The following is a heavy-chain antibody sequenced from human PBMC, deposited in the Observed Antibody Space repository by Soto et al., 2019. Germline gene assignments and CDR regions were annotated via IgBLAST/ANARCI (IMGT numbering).Heavy chain of an antibody. J-gene: IGHJ4*02. V-gene: IGHV2-5*02. CDR1: GFSLSTSGVG. Sequence: SGPTRVNPTQALTLTCTFSGFSLSTSGVGVGWIRQPPGKALEWLALIYWDDDKRYSPSLKSRLTITKDTSKNQVVLTVTNMDPVDTATYYCAHLSERVARDPPPVDYWGQGTLVTVSS. CDR2: IYWDDDK. CDR3: AHLSERVARDPPPVDY. D-gene: IGHD1-26*01.